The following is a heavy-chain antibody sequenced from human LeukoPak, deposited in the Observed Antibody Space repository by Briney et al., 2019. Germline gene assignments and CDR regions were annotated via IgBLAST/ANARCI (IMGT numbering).Heavy chain of an antibody. J-gene: IGHJ4*02. CDR2: ISWNSVNI. CDR3: VKDRGLRNQWLQLTYDS. CDR1: GFIFNNYA. Sequence: GGSLRLSCAGSGFIFNNYAMHWVRQAPGKGLEWVSGISWNSVNIGYEDSVKGRFTISRDNAKNSLYLQMHSLRPEDTALYYCVKDRGLRNQWLQLTYDSWGQGTLVTVSS. D-gene: IGHD5-24*01. V-gene: IGHV3-9*01.